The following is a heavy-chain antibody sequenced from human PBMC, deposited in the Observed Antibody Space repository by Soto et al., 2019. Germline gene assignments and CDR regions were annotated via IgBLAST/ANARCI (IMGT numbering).Heavy chain of an antibody. Sequence: GASVKVSCKASGYTFTSYDINWVRQATGQGLEWMGWMNPNSGNTGYAQKFQGRVTMTRNTSISTAYMELSSLRSEDTAVYYCARGINYDFWSGYYVEPMDVWGKGTTVTVSS. D-gene: IGHD3-3*01. V-gene: IGHV1-8*01. CDR3: ARGINYDFWSGYYVEPMDV. J-gene: IGHJ6*04. CDR2: MNPNSGNT. CDR1: GYTFTSYD.